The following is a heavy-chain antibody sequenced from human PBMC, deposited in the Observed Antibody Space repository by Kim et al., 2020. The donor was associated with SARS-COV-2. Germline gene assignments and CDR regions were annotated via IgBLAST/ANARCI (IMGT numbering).Heavy chain of an antibody. CDR2: IYPVDSDV. J-gene: IGHJ4*01. V-gene: IGHV5-51*01. Sequence: GESLKISCKGSGYTFTDFWIGWVRQLPGQGLEWMGIIYPVDSDVRYNPSFEGQVTISADKSIDTAYLQWSSLKASDTAMYFCVRHKGLEVGTIRGHFDNWGQGTLVTVSS. CDR3: VRHKGLEVGTIRGHFDN. CDR1: GYTFTDFW. D-gene: IGHD5-12*01.